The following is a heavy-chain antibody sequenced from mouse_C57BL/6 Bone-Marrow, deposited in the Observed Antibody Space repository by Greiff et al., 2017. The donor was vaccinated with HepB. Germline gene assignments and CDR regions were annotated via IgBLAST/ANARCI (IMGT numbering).Heavy chain of an antibody. V-gene: IGHV5-16*01. D-gene: IGHD1-1*01. CDR3: ARQYYYGSSYKGAWFAY. CDR1: GFTFSDYY. CDR2: INYDGSST. J-gene: IGHJ3*01. Sequence: EVQVVESEGGLVQPGSSMKLSCTASGFTFSDYYMAWVRQVPEKGLEWVANINYDGSSTYYLDSLKSRFIISRDNAKNILYLQMSSLKSEDTATYYCARQYYYGSSYKGAWFAYWGQGTLVTVSA.